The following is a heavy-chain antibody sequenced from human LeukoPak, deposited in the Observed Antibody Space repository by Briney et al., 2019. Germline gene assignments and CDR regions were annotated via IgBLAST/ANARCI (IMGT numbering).Heavy chain of an antibody. V-gene: IGHV3-9*01. Sequence: GGSLRLSCAASGLTFDDYAMHWVRQAPGKGLEWVSGISWNSGSIGYADSVKGRFTISRDNAKNSLYLQMNSLRAEDTALYYCSKGGYSIVASCGGAFDIWGQGTMVTVSS. J-gene: IGHJ3*02. CDR3: SKGGYSIVASCGGAFDI. D-gene: IGHD2-15*01. CDR2: ISWNSGSI. CDR1: GLTFDDYA.